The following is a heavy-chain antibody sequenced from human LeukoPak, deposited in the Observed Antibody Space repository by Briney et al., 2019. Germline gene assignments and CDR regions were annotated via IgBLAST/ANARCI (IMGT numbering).Heavy chain of an antibody. CDR2: ISSSRSYI. CDR3: ARAPRQDYYDSSGYTRMDAFDI. J-gene: IGHJ3*02. CDR1: GFNFSSYS. Sequence: GGSLRLSCAASGFNFSSYSMNWVRQAPGKGLEWVSSISSSRSYIYYADSVKGRFTISRDNAKNSLYLQMNSLRAEDTAVYYCARAPRQDYYDSSGYTRMDAFDIWGQGTIVTVSS. D-gene: IGHD3-22*01. V-gene: IGHV3-21*01.